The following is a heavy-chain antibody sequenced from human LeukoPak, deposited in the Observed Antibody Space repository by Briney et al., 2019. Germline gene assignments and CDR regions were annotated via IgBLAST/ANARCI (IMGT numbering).Heavy chain of an antibody. Sequence: SETLSLTCAVYGGSFSGYYWSWIRQPPGKGLEWIGEINHGGSTNYNPSLKSRVTISVDTSKNQFSLKLSSVTAADTAVYYCARYPMRYYYDSSGYYGQYFDYWGQGTLVTVFS. J-gene: IGHJ4*02. CDR3: ARYPMRYYYDSSGYYGQYFDY. CDR1: GGSFSGYY. D-gene: IGHD3-22*01. V-gene: IGHV4-34*01. CDR2: INHGGST.